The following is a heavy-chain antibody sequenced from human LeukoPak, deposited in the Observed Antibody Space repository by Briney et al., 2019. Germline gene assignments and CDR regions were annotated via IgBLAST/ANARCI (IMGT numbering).Heavy chain of an antibody. CDR2: IYYSGST. CDR1: GGSISSSSYY. CDR3: ARDVGRGAFDI. Sequence: SETLSLTCTVSGGSISSSSYYWGWIRQPPGKGLEWIGSIYYSGSTYYNPSLKSRVTISVDTSKNQFSLKLSSVTAADTAVYYCARDVGRGAFDIWGQGTMVTVSS. V-gene: IGHV4-39*07. D-gene: IGHD2-15*01. J-gene: IGHJ3*02.